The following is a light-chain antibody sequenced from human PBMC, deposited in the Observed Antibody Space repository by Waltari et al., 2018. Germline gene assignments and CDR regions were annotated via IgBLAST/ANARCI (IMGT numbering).Light chain of an antibody. V-gene: IGKV3-20*01. CDR1: QSVSRA. J-gene: IGKJ1*01. CDR2: AAS. CDR3: QHYVRLPVT. Sequence: EIVLTQSPGTLSLSPGERATLSCRASQSVSRALAWYQQKPGQAPRLLIYAASSRATGIPDRFSGSGSGTDFSRTISRLEPEDFAVYYCQHYVRLPVTFGQGTKVEIK.